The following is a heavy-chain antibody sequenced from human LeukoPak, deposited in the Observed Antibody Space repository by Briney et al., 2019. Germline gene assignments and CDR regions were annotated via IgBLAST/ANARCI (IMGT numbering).Heavy chain of an antibody. CDR3: ARAFVSGIQYNWFDP. D-gene: IGHD3-3*01. V-gene: IGHV1-46*01. J-gene: IGHJ5*02. Sequence: ASVKVSCKASGYTFTSYYMHWVRQAPGQGLEWMGIINPSGGSTSYAQKFQGRVTMTTDTSTSTAYMELRSLRSDDTAVYYCARAFVSGIQYNWFDPWGQGTLVTVSS. CDR2: INPSGGST. CDR1: GYTFTSYY.